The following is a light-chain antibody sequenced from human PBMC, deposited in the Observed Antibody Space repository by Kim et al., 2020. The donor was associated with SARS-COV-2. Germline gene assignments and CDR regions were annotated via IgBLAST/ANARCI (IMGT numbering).Light chain of an antibody. CDR3: QQYGSSLSNT. CDR1: PSVGRTN. Sequence: PGATATPACRASPSVGRTNLACYRQKPGQAPRLRIYDASSRATGIPDRFSGSGSGTDFTLTISRLEPEDFAVYYCQQYGSSLSNTFGQGTRLEIK. CDR2: DAS. V-gene: IGKV3-20*01. J-gene: IGKJ5*01.